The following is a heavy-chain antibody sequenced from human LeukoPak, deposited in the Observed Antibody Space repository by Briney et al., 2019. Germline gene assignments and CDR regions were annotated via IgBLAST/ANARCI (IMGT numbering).Heavy chain of an antibody. CDR1: GGSISSGGYY. CDR3: ASEDTKALGPYFDC. D-gene: IGHD6-6*01. Sequence: SETLSLTCTVSGGSISSGGYYWSWIRQHPGKGLEWIGYIYYSGSTYYNPSLKRRVTISVDTSKNQFSLKLSSVTAADTAVYYCASEDTKALGPYFDCWGQGTLVTVSS. CDR2: IYYSGST. J-gene: IGHJ4*02. V-gene: IGHV4-31*03.